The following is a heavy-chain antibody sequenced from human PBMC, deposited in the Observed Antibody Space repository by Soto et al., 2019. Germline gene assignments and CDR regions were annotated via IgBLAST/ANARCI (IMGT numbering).Heavy chain of an antibody. CDR2: ISYDGKNK. V-gene: IGHV3-30*18. D-gene: IGHD3-9*01. CDR1: GFTFSDYG. CDR3: AKMAFDFLTGHHPQLH. Sequence: GGSLRLSCAASGFTFSDYGMHWVRQAPGKGLEWVALISYDGKNKYYGDSVQGRFTISRDNSKNTLNLQMNSPRAEDTAVYYCAKMAFDFLTGHHPQLHCGQGIKFTVS. J-gene: IGHJ1*01.